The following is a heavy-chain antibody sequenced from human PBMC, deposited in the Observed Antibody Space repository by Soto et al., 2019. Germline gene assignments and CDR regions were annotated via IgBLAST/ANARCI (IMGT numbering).Heavy chain of an antibody. J-gene: IGHJ4*02. Sequence: PGGSLSLSCAASGFTFSDYGLSWVRQAPGKGLEWVSSISGSRGSTTYYAGSVKGRFTISRDNSKNTLYLQMNSLRVEDTAVYYCAQDRGCSGSTCYQAYWGPGTLVTVSS. CDR3: AQDRGCSGSTCYQAY. D-gene: IGHD2-2*01. CDR2: ISGSRGSTT. V-gene: IGHV3-23*01. CDR1: GFTFSDYG.